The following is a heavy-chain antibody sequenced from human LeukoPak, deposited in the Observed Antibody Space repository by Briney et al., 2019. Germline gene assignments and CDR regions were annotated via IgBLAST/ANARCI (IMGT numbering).Heavy chain of an antibody. CDR1: GDRLPSYW. J-gene: IGHJ5*02. CDR3: ARRPLHSQNTIEP. V-gene: IGHV5-51*01. Sequence: GESLNISCKASGDRLPSYWVAWMRQKTGKCLEWMGIIFTGDADTRYSPCIEGQVSISVDRSTTTAYLHWSRRKASDTAIYYCARRPLHSQNTIEPWGQGTLVTVSP. CDR2: IFTGDADT.